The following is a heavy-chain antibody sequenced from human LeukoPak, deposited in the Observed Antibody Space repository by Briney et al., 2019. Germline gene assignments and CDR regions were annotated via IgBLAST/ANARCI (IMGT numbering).Heavy chain of an antibody. V-gene: IGHV3-33*01. Sequence: GGSLRLSCAASGITFRNYGMHWVRQAPGKGLEWVAVIWYDGSNKDYADSVKGRFTVSRDNSRNTLFLQMNSLRVEDTAVYYCATDRATQYFDYWGQGTLVSVSS. CDR3: ATDRATQYFDY. CDR1: GITFRNYG. CDR2: IWYDGSNK. J-gene: IGHJ4*02. D-gene: IGHD2-15*01.